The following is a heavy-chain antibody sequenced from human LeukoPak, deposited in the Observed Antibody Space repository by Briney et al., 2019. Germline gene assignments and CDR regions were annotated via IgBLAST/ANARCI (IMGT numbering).Heavy chain of an antibody. CDR2: IYYSGST. CDR1: GGSISSYY. D-gene: IGHD2-2*01. CDR3: ARDTPVYCSSTSCYYYTDV. V-gene: IGHV4-59*01. J-gene: IGHJ6*03. Sequence: SETLSLTCTVSGGSISSYYWSWIRQPPGKGLEWIGYIYYSGSTNYNPSLKSRVTISVDTSKNQFSLKLSSVTAADTAVYYCARDTPVYCSSTSCYYYTDVWGKGTTVTVSS.